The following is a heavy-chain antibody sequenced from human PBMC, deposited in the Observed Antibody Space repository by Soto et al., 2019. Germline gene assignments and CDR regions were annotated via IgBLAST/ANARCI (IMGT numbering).Heavy chain of an antibody. CDR2: ISGSGGST. Sequence: HPLRSLRLSCAASGFTFSSYAMSWFRQAPGKGLEWVSAISGSGGSTYYADSVKGRFTISRDNSKNTLYLQMNSLRAEDTAVYYCAKNFDVVVSAALLMWLHVWGQLNTVT. D-gene: IGHD2-2*01. CDR3: AKNFDVVVSAALLMWLHV. V-gene: IGHV3-23*01. CDR1: GFTFSSYA. J-gene: IGHJ6*02.